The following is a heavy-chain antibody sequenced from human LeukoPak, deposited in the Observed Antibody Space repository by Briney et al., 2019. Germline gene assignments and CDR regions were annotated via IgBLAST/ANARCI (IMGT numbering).Heavy chain of an antibody. V-gene: IGHV1-2*02. J-gene: IGHJ6*03. CDR3: AREDSGYDPGGSYYYYYMDV. Sequence: ASVKVSCKASGYTFTGYYMHWVRQAPGQGLEWMGWINPNSGGTSYAQKFQGRVTMARDTSNSTAYMELSRLRSDDTAVYYCAREDSGYDPGGSYYYYYMDVWGKGTTVTVSS. CDR1: GYTFTGYY. D-gene: IGHD5-12*01. CDR2: INPNSGGT.